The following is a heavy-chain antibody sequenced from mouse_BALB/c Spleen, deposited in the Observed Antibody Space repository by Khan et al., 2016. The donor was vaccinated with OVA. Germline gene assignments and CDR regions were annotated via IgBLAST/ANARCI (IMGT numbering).Heavy chain of an antibody. Sequence: EVKLLESGPGLVKPSQSLSLTCTVTGYSITSEYTWNWIRQFPGHKLEWTGFISYSGNTRYNPSLKSRISITRDTSKNQFFLQLNSVTSEDTATYYCARKDYYAYDPFPYWGQGTLVTVSA. CDR1: GYSITSEYT. J-gene: IGHJ3*01. V-gene: IGHV3-2*02. D-gene: IGHD2-2*01. CDR3: ARKDYYAYDPFPY. CDR2: ISYSGNT.